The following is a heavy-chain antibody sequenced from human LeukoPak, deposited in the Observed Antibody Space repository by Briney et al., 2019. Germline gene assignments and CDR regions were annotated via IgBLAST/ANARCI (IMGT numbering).Heavy chain of an antibody. J-gene: IGHJ6*03. CDR3: TSFDPVVPAAIGVYYYYYMDV. CDR2: IRSKVNSYAP. Sequence: GGSLRLSCAASGFTFSGSAMHWVRQASGKGLEWVGRIRSKVNSYAPAYAASVKGRFTLSRDDSKNTAYLQMNSLKTEDTAVYYCTSFDPVVPAAIGVYYYYYMDVWGKGTTVTVSS. CDR1: GFTFSGSA. V-gene: IGHV3-73*01. D-gene: IGHD2-2*01.